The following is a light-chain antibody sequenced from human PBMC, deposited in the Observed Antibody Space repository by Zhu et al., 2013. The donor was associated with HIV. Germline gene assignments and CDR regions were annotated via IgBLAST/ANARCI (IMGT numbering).Light chain of an antibody. J-gene: IGLJ1*01. CDR2: DNT. V-gene: IGLV1-40*01. CDR3: SSWDDNLNNYV. CDR1: SSNIGAGYD. Sequence: QSVLTQPPSVSGAPGQRITISCTGSSSNIGAGYDVHWYQQLPGTAPKLLIYDNTNRPSGVPDRFSGSKSGTSASLAISGLQSEDEADYYCSSWDDNLNNYVFGSGTKVTVL.